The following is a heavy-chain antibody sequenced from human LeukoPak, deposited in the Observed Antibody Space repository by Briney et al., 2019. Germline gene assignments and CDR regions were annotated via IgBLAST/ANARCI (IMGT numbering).Heavy chain of an antibody. V-gene: IGHV3-21*01. D-gene: IGHD3-3*01. Sequence: GGSLRLSCAASGFTFSSYSMTWVRQAPGKGLEWVSSISSSSSYIYYADSVKGRFTISRDNAKNSLYLQMNSLRAEDTAVYYCARDHLGYDFWSGYPSDYWGQGTLVTVSS. J-gene: IGHJ4*02. CDR1: GFTFSSYS. CDR3: ARDHLGYDFWSGYPSDY. CDR2: ISSSSSYI.